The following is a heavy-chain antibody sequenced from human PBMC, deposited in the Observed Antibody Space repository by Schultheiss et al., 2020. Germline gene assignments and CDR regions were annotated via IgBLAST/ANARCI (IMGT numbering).Heavy chain of an antibody. J-gene: IGHJ4*02. CDR3: TTRGLYCSSTSCRYGDY. CDR2: VRSKAYGGTT. CDR1: GFTVSSNY. Sequence: GGSLRLSCAASGFTVSSNYMSWFRQAPGKGLEWVGFVRSKAYGGTTEYAASVKGRFTISRDDSKSIAYLQMNSLKTEDTAVYYCTTRGLYCSSTSCRYGDYWGQGTLVTVSS. D-gene: IGHD2-2*01. V-gene: IGHV3-49*03.